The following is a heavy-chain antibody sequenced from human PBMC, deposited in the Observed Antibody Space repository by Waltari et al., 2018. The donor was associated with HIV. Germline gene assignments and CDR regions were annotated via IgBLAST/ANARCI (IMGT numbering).Heavy chain of an antibody. V-gene: IGHV4-59*01. D-gene: IGHD3-10*01. J-gene: IGHJ5*02. CDR1: GGSITSDY. Sequence: QVQLQESGPGLVKPSETLSLTCTVSGGSITSDYWSWIWQPPGKGLEWIGYVSYSGNTNYNPSLKSRCTISVDTSKDQFSLKLSSVTAADTAVYYCATKLSGKGWFDPWGQGTLVTVSS. CDR3: ATKLSGKGWFDP. CDR2: VSYSGNT.